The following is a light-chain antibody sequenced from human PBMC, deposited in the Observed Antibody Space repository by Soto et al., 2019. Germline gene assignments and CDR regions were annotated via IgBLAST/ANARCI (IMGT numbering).Light chain of an antibody. CDR2: EVS. CDR3: SSFAGSNNYV. Sequence: QSVLTQPPSVSGSPGQSVTISCTGTSSDVGSYNRVSWYQQSPGTAPKLMIYEVSNRPSGVSDRFSGSKSGNTASLTISGLQAEDEADYYCSSFAGSNNYVFGTGTKLTVL. CDR1: SSDVGSYNR. V-gene: IGLV2-18*02. J-gene: IGLJ1*01.